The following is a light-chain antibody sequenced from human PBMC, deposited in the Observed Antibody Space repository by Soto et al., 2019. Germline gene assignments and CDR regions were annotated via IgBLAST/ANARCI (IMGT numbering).Light chain of an antibody. CDR3: ISYTTISTYV. J-gene: IGLJ1*01. Sequence: QSALTQPASVSGSPGQSIAISCTGTSRDVGSYNYVSWYQHHPGKAPKVMIYDVSSRPSGVSNRFSGSKSGNTASLTISGLQAEDEADYYCISYTTISTYVFGTGTKLTVL. V-gene: IGLV2-14*03. CDR2: DVS. CDR1: SRDVGSYNY.